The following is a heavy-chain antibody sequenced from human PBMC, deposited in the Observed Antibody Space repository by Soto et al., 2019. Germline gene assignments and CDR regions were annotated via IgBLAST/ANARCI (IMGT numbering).Heavy chain of an antibody. Sequence: PSQTLSLTCAISGDSVSNNSAAWNWIRQSPSRGLEWLGRTHYRFKWYSDYAESVKSRIIITADTSRNQFSMQLKSVTPEDSAVYYCSRLVQYNWFDPWGQGTLVTVPQ. CDR3: SRLVQYNWFDP. V-gene: IGHV6-1*01. J-gene: IGHJ5*02. CDR1: GDSVSNNSAA. CDR2: THYRFKWYS.